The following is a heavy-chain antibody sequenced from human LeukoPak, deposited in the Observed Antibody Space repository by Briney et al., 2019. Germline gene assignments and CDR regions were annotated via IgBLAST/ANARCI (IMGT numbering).Heavy chain of an antibody. CDR1: GGSFSGYY. D-gene: IGHD5-12*01. V-gene: IGHV4-34*01. Sequence: SETLSLTCAVYGGSFSGYYWSWIRKPPGQGLEWIGEINHSGSTNYSPSLKSRVTISVDTSKNQFSLKLSSVTAADTAVYYCARGGGYDYYWGQGTLVTVSS. J-gene: IGHJ4*02. CDR3: ARGGGYDYY. CDR2: INHSGST.